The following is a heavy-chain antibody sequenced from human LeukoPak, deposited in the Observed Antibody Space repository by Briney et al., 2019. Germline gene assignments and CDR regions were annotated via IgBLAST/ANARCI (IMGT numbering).Heavy chain of an antibody. CDR1: GFTFDDYA. Sequence: SLRLSCAASGFTFDDYAMHWVRQAPGKGLEWVSGISWNSGSIGYADSVKGRFTISRDNAKTSLYLQMNSLRAEDTALYYCAKGLGSSWTGGAFDIWGQGTMVTVSS. D-gene: IGHD6-13*01. J-gene: IGHJ3*02. V-gene: IGHV3-9*01. CDR3: AKGLGSSWTGGAFDI. CDR2: ISWNSGSI.